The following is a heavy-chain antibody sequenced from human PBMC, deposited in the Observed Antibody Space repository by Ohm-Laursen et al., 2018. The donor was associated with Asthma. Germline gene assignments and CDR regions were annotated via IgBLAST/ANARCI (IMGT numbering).Heavy chain of an antibody. Sequence: SDTLSLTCTVSGDSISSGNNYWSWIRQHPGKGLEWIGYIYYSGSTNYNPSLKSRVTISVDTSKNQFSLKLSSVTAADTAVYYCAREGSGPYYYYYYGMDVWGQGTTVTVSS. V-gene: IGHV4-61*01. CDR3: AREGSGPYYYYYYGMDV. D-gene: IGHD1-26*01. CDR2: IYYSGST. CDR1: GDSISSGNNY. J-gene: IGHJ6*02.